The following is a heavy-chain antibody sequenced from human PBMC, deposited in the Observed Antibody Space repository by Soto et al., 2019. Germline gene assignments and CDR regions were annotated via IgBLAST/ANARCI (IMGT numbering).Heavy chain of an antibody. CDR2: IYPGGSEI. CDR3: ARPPYHSSAWIEYLY. J-gene: IGHJ4*02. V-gene: IGHV5-51*01. CDR1: GYSFTNFW. D-gene: IGHD6-19*01. Sequence: PGESLKISCKGSGYSFTNFWIAWIRQMPGKGLEWMGIIYPGGSEIKYSPSFQGQVTISADKSITTAYLQWSSLKASDSAVYFCARPPYHSSAWIEYLYCGRRTLVTVSS.